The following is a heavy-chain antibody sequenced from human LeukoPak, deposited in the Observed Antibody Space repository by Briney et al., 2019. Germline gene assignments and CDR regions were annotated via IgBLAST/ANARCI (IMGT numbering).Heavy chain of an antibody. D-gene: IGHD4-11*01. CDR2: ISSSSSTI. Sequence: GGSLRLSCAASGFTFSSYSMNWVRQAPGKGLEWVSYISSSSSTIYYADSVKGRFTITRDNAKNSLYLQMNSLRDEDTAEYYCARGNYRWFDPWGQGTLVTVSS. J-gene: IGHJ5*02. V-gene: IGHV3-48*02. CDR1: GFTFSSYS. CDR3: ARGNYRWFDP.